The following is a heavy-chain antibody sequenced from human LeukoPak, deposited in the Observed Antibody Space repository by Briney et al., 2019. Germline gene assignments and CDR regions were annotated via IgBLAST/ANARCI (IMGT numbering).Heavy chain of an antibody. Sequence: PGGSLRLSCAASGFTFSGYWMSWVRQAPGKGLEWVANIKQDGSEKYYVDSVKGRFTISGDNAKNSLYLQMNSLRAEDTAVYYCARVRHNWNQGWFDPWGQGTLVTVSS. CDR1: GFTFSGYW. J-gene: IGHJ5*02. CDR2: IKQDGSEK. D-gene: IGHD1-20*01. CDR3: ARVRHNWNQGWFDP. V-gene: IGHV3-7*01.